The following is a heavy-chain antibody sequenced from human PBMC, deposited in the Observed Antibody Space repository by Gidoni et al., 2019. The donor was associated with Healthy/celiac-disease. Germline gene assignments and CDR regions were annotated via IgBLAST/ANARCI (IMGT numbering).Heavy chain of an antibody. V-gene: IGHV3-23*01. CDR3: AKDLDGFSGWYSYYFDY. J-gene: IGHJ4*02. Sequence: EVQLLESGGGLVQPGGSLRLPGAASGVTLSSYAMSWVRQAPGKGLEWVSAISGSGGSTYYADSVKGRFTISRDNSKNTLYLQMNSLRAEDTAVYYCAKDLDGFSGWYSYYFDYWGQGTLVTVSS. D-gene: IGHD6-19*01. CDR2: ISGSGGST. CDR1: GVTLSSYA.